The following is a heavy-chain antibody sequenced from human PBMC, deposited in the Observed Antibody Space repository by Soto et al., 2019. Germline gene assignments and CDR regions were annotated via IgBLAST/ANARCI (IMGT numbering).Heavy chain of an antibody. CDR1: GFTFTSSA. Sequence: SVKVSCKASGFTFTSSAVQWVRQARGQRLEWIGWIVVGSGNTNYAQKFQERVTITRDMSTNTAYMELSSLRSEDTAVYYCAAEKGPYYHDSSGSGSFDYWGQGTLVTVSS. D-gene: IGHD3-22*01. CDR3: AAEKGPYYHDSSGSGSFDY. V-gene: IGHV1-58*01. CDR2: IVVGSGNT. J-gene: IGHJ4*02.